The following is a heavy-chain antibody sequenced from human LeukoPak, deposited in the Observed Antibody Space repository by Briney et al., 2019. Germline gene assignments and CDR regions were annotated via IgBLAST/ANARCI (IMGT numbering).Heavy chain of an antibody. CDR2: ISAYNGNT. CDR3: ARALWHYDFWSGYCPFDY. Sequence: ASVKVSCKASGYTFTSYGISWVRQAPGQGLEWMGWISAYNGNTNYAQKLQGRVTMTTDTSTSTAYMELRSLRSDDTAVYYCARALWHYDFWSGYCPFDYWGQGTLVTVSS. D-gene: IGHD3-3*01. V-gene: IGHV1-18*01. CDR1: GYTFTSYG. J-gene: IGHJ4*02.